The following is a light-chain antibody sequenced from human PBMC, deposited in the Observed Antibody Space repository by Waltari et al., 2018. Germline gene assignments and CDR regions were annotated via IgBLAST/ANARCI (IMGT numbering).Light chain of an antibody. CDR2: DAY. CDR1: QSVDTY. J-gene: IGKJ2*01. Sequence: EIVLTQSPATLSLSPGQRATLSCRASQSVDTYLHWYQQKPGQAPRLLIYDAYNRATGIPDRFSGSGSGTDFTLTIDSLEPEDFAVYYCQPRYNWPMFTFGQGTNL. V-gene: IGKV3-11*01. CDR3: QPRYNWPMFT.